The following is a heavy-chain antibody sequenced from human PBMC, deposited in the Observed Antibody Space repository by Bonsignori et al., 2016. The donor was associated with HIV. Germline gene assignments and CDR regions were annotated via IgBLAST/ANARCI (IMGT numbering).Heavy chain of an antibody. V-gene: IGHV4-30-4*01. CDR3: ASVPLLMVRGVY. Sequence: WIRQPPGKGLEWIGYIYYSGSTYYNPSLKSRVTISVDTSKNQFSLKLSSVTAADTAVYYCASVPLLMVRGVYWGQGTLVTVSS. J-gene: IGHJ4*02. CDR2: IYYSGST. D-gene: IGHD3-10*01.